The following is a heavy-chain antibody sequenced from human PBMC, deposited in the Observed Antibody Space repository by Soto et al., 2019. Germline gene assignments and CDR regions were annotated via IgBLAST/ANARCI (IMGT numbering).Heavy chain of an antibody. CDR3: AKPLGLLRRAMAQGSDY. CDR1: GFTFSSYG. D-gene: IGHD5-18*01. CDR2: VSYDEITK. V-gene: IGHV3-30*18. Sequence: QVLLVESGGGVVQPGRSLRLSCAASGFTFSSYGMNWVRQAPGKGLEWVAVVSYDEITKYYADSVKGRFTISRDNSKNTVYLQMNSLRPEDTAVYYCAKPLGLLRRAMAQGSDYWGQGTLVTVSS. J-gene: IGHJ4*02.